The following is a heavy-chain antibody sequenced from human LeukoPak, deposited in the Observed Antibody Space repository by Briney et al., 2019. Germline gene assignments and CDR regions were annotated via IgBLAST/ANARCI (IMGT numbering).Heavy chain of an antibody. Sequence: SETLSLTCTVSGGSISSSSYYWGWIRQPPGKGLEWIGSIYYSGSTYYNPSLKSRVTISVDTSKNQFSLKLSSVTAADTAVYYCARGGPITYYYGSGSYYKRTLLDYWGQGTLVTVSS. J-gene: IGHJ4*02. V-gene: IGHV4-39*07. D-gene: IGHD3-10*01. CDR3: ARGGPITYYYGSGSYYKRTLLDY. CDR2: IYYSGST. CDR1: GGSISSSSYY.